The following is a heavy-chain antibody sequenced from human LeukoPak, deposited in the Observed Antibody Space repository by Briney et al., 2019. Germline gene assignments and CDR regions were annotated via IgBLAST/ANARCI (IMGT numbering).Heavy chain of an antibody. CDR2: INPSGSST. V-gene: IGHV1-46*01. J-gene: IGHJ4*02. CDR1: GYTFTSYY. D-gene: IGHD4-17*01. Sequence: GASVKVSCKASGYTFTSYYMHWVRQAPGQGLEWMGLINPSGSSTSYAQKFQGRLSLTRDMSTSTDYMELSSLRAEDTAVYYCASCPEHYGVFRRNYFDYWGQGTLVTVSS. CDR3: ASCPEHYGVFRRNYFDY.